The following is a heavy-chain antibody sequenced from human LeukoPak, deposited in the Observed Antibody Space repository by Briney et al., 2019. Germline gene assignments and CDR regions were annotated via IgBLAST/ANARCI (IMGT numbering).Heavy chain of an antibody. CDR1: GGSISSYY. Sequence: SETLSLTCTVSGGSISSYYWSWIRQPPGKGLEWIGYIYYSGSTNYNPSLKSRVTISVDTSKNQFSLKLSSVTAADTAVYYCARAGWELQKPKAFDIWGQGTMVTVSS. CDR2: IYYSGST. V-gene: IGHV4-59*01. CDR3: ARAGWELQKPKAFDI. J-gene: IGHJ3*02. D-gene: IGHD1-26*01.